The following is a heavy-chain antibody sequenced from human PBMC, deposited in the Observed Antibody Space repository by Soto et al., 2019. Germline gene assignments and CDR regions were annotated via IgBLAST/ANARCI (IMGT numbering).Heavy chain of an antibody. CDR1: GYTFTSYG. Sequence: ASVKVSCKASGYTFTSYGISWVRQAPGQGLEWMGWISAYNGNTNYAQKLQGRVTMTTDTSTSTAYMELRSLRSEDTAVYYCASTFEYSSSSARWNWFDPWGQGTLVTVSS. CDR2: ISAYNGNT. D-gene: IGHD6-6*01. CDR3: ASTFEYSSSSARWNWFDP. V-gene: IGHV1-18*01. J-gene: IGHJ5*02.